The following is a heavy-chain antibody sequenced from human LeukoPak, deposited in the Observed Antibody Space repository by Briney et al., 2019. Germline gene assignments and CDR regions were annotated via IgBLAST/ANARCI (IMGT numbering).Heavy chain of an antibody. D-gene: IGHD3-22*01. V-gene: IGHV7-4-1*02. CDR3: ARAHDSSGYYLYYFDY. CDR2: INTNTGNP. J-gene: IGHJ4*02. CDR1: GYTFTSYA. Sequence: ASVKVSCKASGYTFTSYAMNWERQAPGQGLEWMGWINTNTGNPTYAQGFTGRFVFSLDTSVSTAYLQISSLKAEDTAVYYCARAHDSSGYYLYYFDYWGQGTLVTVSS.